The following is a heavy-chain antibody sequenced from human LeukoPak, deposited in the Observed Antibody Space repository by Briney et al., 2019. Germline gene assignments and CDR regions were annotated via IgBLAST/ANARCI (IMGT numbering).Heavy chain of an antibody. CDR1: GGTFSSYA. CDR2: IIPVFGTA. J-gene: IGHJ4*02. D-gene: IGHD6-19*01. V-gene: IGHV1-69*06. CDR3: ASGSSGKFDY. Sequence: GASVKVSCKASGGTFSSYAISWVRQAPGQGLEWMGGIIPVFGTANYAQKFQGRVTITADKSTSTAYMELSSLRSEDTAVYYCASGSSGKFDYWGQGTLVTVSS.